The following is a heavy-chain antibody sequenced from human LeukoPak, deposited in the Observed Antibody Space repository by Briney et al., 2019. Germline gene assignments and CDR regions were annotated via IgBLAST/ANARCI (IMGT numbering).Heavy chain of an antibody. V-gene: IGHV1-2*02. CDR3: VRDYYDGSRNYFDH. CDR1: GYTFTGYY. Sequence: ASVKVSCKAAGYTFTGYYIHWVRQAPGQGLEWVGWINPASGGTKYAQKFQGRVTMTRDTSITTAYMELSRLTSDDTAVYYCVRDYYDGSRNYFDHWGQGTLVPVSS. J-gene: IGHJ4*02. D-gene: IGHD3-22*01. CDR2: INPASGGT.